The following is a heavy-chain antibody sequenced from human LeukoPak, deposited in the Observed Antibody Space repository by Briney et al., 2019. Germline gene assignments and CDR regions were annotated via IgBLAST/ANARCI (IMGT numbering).Heavy chain of an antibody. J-gene: IGHJ4*02. V-gene: IGHV1-69*04. CDR1: GGTLSSYP. Sequence: SVTVSCKASGGTLSSYPISWVRQAPGQGLEWMGRITPILGIANYAQKFQDRVTITADKSTSTAYLELSSLTSEDTAVYYCAKVTAAADSPGYYFDYWGQGTLVAVSS. D-gene: IGHD6-13*01. CDR2: ITPILGIA. CDR3: AKVTAAADSPGYYFDY.